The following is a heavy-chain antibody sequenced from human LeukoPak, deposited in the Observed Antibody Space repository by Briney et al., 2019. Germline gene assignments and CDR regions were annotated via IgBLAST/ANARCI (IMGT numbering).Heavy chain of an antibody. CDR1: GYTFSGHD. CDR2: IKPSCGAT. CDR3: ASCYYDSSGYYYFDY. Sequence: ASVKVSCKASGYTFSGHDMHWVRQAPGQGLEWMGGIKPSCGATNYAQKFRGRVTMTRDTSNRTSYMELSRLRSEDTALYYCASCYYDSSGYYYFDYWGQGTLVTVSS. D-gene: IGHD3-22*01. V-gene: IGHV1-2*02. J-gene: IGHJ4*02.